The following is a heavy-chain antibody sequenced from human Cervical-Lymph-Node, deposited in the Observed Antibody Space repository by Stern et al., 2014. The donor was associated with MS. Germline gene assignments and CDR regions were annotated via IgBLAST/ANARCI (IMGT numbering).Heavy chain of an antibody. J-gene: IGHJ4*02. V-gene: IGHV1-46*03. CDR3: ARPSTGGYTYGGNFDY. CDR2: ISPSGSTA. D-gene: IGHD5-18*01. Sequence: VQLVESGAEVKKPGASVKVSCEASGYTFINYYIHWVRQAPGQGLEWMGGISPSGSTANYAQKFQGRVTMTRETSTSTVYMELSSLRSEDTAVYYCARPSTGGYTYGGNFDYWGQGALVTVSS. CDR1: GYTFINYY.